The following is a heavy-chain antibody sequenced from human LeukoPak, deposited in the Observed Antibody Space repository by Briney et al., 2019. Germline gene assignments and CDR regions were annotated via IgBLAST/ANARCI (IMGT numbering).Heavy chain of an antibody. CDR2: ITGSGGST. V-gene: IGHV3-23*01. CDR3: AKDQGSGTYTDY. D-gene: IGHD3-10*01. Sequence: PGGSLRLSCAASGFTFSSYAMSGVRQAPGKGLEWVSAITGSGGSTDYADSVKGRFTISRDNSKDTLYLQMNSLRAEDTAVYYCAKDQGSGTYTDYWGQGTLVTVSS. J-gene: IGHJ4*02. CDR1: GFTFSSYA.